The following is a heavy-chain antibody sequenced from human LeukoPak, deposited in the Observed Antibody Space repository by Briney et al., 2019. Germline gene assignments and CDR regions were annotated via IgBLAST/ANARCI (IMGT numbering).Heavy chain of an antibody. Sequence: ESLKISCKGSGYSFTSYWIGWVRPAPGKGLEWVGRIKSKTDGGTTDYAAPVKGRFTISRDDSKNTLYLQMNSLRTEDTAVYYCTTILHYYDRQLRMSSTDYWGQGTLVTVSS. V-gene: IGHV3-15*01. CDR2: IKSKTDGGTT. J-gene: IGHJ4*02. CDR3: TTILHYYDRQLRMSSTDY. CDR1: GYSFTSYW. D-gene: IGHD3-22*01.